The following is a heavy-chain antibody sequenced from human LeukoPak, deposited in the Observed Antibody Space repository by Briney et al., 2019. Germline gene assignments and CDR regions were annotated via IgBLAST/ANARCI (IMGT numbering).Heavy chain of an antibody. D-gene: IGHD6-19*01. J-gene: IGHJ5*02. CDR1: GGSFSGYY. V-gene: IGHV4-34*01. CDR2: INHSGST. CDR3: ARGGAVAGLRWFDP. Sequence: SETLSLTCAVYGGSFSGYYWSWIRQPPGKGLEWLGEINHSGSTNYNPSLKSRVTISVDTSKNQFSLKLSSVTAADTAVYYCARGGAVAGLRWFDPWGQGTLVTVSS.